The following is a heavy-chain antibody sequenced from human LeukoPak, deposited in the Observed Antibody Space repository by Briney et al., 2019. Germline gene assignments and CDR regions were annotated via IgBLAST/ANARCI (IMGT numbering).Heavy chain of an antibody. J-gene: IGHJ5*02. Sequence: PSETLSLTCTVSGASISTSSYYWGWIRQPPGKGLEWIGNIYYSGSTYSNPSLKSRVTISVDTSKNQFSLKVSSVTAADTAVYYCARVPGPNWFDPWGQGTLVTVSS. CDR3: ARVPGPNWFDP. CDR2: IYYSGST. V-gene: IGHV4-39*07. CDR1: GASISTSSYY.